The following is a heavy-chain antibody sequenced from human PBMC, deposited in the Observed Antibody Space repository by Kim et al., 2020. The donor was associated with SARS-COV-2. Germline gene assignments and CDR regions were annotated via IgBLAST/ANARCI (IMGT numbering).Heavy chain of an antibody. CDR3: ARDLWFGRHC. Sequence: GGSLRLSCVASGFTLSIYEMNWVRQAPGKGLEWVSYIHSTSGSTYYADSVEGRFTISRDNAKNSVFLQMNSLRAEDTAIYYCARDLWFGRHCWGQGTLVT. CDR2: IHSTSGST. V-gene: IGHV3-48*03. J-gene: IGHJ4*02. CDR1: GFTLSIYE. D-gene: IGHD3-10*01.